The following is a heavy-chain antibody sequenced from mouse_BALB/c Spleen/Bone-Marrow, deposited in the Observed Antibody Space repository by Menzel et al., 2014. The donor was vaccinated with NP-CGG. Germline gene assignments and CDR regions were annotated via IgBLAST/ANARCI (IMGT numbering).Heavy chain of an antibody. V-gene: IGHV1-20*02. CDR1: GYSFTGYF. Sequence: VQLQQSGPELVKPGASAKISCKASGYSFTGYFMNWVMQSHGKSLEWIGRINPYNGDTFYNQKFKGKATLTVDKSSSTAHMELRSLASEDSAVYYRARGEDYGRGSWFAYWGQGTLVTVSA. J-gene: IGHJ3*01. CDR2: INPYNGDT. CDR3: ARGEDYGRGSWFAY. D-gene: IGHD2-4*01.